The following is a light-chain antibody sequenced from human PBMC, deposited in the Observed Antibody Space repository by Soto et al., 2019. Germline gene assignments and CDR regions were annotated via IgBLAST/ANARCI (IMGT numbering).Light chain of an antibody. CDR3: QQYNYWPPWT. V-gene: IGKV3-15*01. Sequence: EIGMTQSPATLSVSRGETSTLSCRASQSISIGLAWYRQKPGQAPRLLIYGASTRATGISARFSGSGSGTEFTLTISSLQSEDFAVYYCQQYNYWPPWTFGQGTKVDI. CDR1: QSISIG. J-gene: IGKJ1*01. CDR2: GAS.